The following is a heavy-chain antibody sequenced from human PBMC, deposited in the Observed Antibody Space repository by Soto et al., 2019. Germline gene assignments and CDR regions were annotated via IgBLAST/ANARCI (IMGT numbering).Heavy chain of an antibody. Sequence: PSETLSLTCAVSGYSISSGYSRGWIRQPPGKGLEWIGSIYQSASTYYNPSLESRVAISVDTSRNQFSLRLSSVTAADTAVYYCASRGGVGAFDAFDIWGQGTMVTVSS. CDR2: IYQSAST. D-gene: IGHD1-26*01. CDR3: ASRGGVGAFDAFDI. J-gene: IGHJ3*02. CDR1: GYSISSGYS. V-gene: IGHV4-38-2*01.